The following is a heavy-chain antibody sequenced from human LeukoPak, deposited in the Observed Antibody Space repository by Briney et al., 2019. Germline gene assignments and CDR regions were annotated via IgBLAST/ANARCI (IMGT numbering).Heavy chain of an antibody. Sequence: VESLKISCQGSGYRFTYYWIGWVRQIPGKGLEWMGFIFSGDFDTKYSSSFQGQVTISADQSISTAYLQLSSLKASDGAVYYCARHGLAGCLGGRCFTSFHYYGMDVWGQGTTVTVSS. CDR1: GYRFTYYW. J-gene: IGHJ6*02. D-gene: IGHD2-15*01. V-gene: IGHV5-51*01. CDR3: ARHGLAGCLGGRCFTSFHYYGMDV. CDR2: IFSGDFDT.